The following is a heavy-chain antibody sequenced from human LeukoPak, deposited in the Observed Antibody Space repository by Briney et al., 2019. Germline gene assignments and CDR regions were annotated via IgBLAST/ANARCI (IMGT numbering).Heavy chain of an antibody. J-gene: IGHJ4*02. CDR1: GGSISSYY. CDR2: INHSGST. CDR3: ARGARGYSYAF. D-gene: IGHD5-18*01. V-gene: IGHV4-34*01. Sequence: NPSETLSLTCTVSGGSISSYYWSWIRQPPGKGLEWIGEINHSGSTNYNPSLKSRVIISVDTSKNQFSLKLSSVTAADTAVYYCARGARGYSYAFWGQGTLVTVSS.